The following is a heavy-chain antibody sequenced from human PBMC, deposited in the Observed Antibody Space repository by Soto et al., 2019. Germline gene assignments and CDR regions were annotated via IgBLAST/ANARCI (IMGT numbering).Heavy chain of an antibody. J-gene: IGHJ4*02. CDR3: AKGGPRTGSSACHLCDC. Sequence: GGSLRLSFGASGFTFSSCWMNWFRQSPGKGLEWVANIKEDGSEKDYVDSVKGRFTISRDNVKNSLYLEMTSLRAEDTAVYYCAKGGPRTGSSACHLCDCWGQGTLVTVSS. CDR1: GFTFSSCW. CDR2: IKEDGSEK. D-gene: IGHD2-2*01. V-gene: IGHV3-7*01.